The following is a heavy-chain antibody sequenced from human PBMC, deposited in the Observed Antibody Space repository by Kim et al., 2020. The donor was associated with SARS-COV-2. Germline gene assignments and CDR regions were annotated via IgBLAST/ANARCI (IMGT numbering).Heavy chain of an antibody. CDR1: GGSVSSGSYY. D-gene: IGHD3-10*01. J-gene: IGHJ6*02. V-gene: IGHV4-61*01. CDR3: AREGETSGIQHGMDV. Sequence: SETLSLTCTVSGGSVSSGSYYWSWIRQPPGKGLEWIGYIYYSGSTNYNPSLKSRVTISVDTSKNQFSLKLSSVTAADTAVYYCAREGETSGIQHGMDVWGQGTTVTVSS. CDR2: IYYSGST.